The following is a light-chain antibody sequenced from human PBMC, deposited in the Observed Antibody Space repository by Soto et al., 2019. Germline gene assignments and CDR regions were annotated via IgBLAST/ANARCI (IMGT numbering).Light chain of an antibody. CDR3: SSYTSKSSLI. CDR1: MRDVGAYNL. J-gene: IGLJ2*01. CDR2: EVR. V-gene: IGLV2-14*01. Sequence: QSALTQPASVSGSPGQSITISCAGTMRDVGAYNLVSWYQQHPGRAPQLIIYEVRNRPSGISFRFSGSKSGNTASLTISGLQAEDEAEYYCSSYTSKSSLIFGGGTKLTVL.